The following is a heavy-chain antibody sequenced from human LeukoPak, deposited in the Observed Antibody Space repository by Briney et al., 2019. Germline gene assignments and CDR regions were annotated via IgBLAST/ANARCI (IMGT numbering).Heavy chain of an antibody. D-gene: IGHD3-16*01. Sequence: PGGSLRLSCAASGFTFSSHLMHWVRQAPGKGLVWVSRINSGGSSTTYADSVKGRFSISRDNAKNTLYLQMNSLRAEDTAVYYCARSPGGTIMNQAMADPVDYWGQGTLVTVSS. J-gene: IGHJ4*02. CDR3: ARSPGGTIMNQAMADPVDY. V-gene: IGHV3-74*01. CDR2: INSGGSST. CDR1: GFTFSSHL.